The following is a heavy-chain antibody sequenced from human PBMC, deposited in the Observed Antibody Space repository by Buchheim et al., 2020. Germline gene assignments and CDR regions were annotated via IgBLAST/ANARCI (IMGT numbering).Heavy chain of an antibody. CDR2: IFHRGNT. D-gene: IGHD6-13*01. J-gene: IGHJ4*02. CDR1: GYSISSSNW. CDR3: ARGSQGSSWYLLDS. V-gene: IGHV4-28*03. Sequence: QVQLQESGPGLVKPSDTLSLTCGVSGYSISSSNWWGWVRQPPGKGLEWIGYIFHRGNTYYNPPLKRRLTLSVDTSRNQFSPKLSSVTAMDTAVYYCARGSQGSSWYLLDSRGQGTL.